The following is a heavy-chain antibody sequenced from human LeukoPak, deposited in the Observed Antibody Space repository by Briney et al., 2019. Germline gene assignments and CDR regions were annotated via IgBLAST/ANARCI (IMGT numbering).Heavy chain of an antibody. V-gene: IGHV4-34*01. CDR2: INHSGST. Sequence: ASETLSLTCAVYGGSFSGYYWSWIRQPPGKGLEWIGEINHSGSTNYNPSLKSRVTISVDTSKNQFSLKLSSVTAADTAVYYCARHGDDYYYDSSGYYYPGVPSGSPPYYFDYWGQGTLVTVSS. CDR3: ARHGDDYYYDSSGYYYPGVPSGSPPYYFDY. J-gene: IGHJ4*02. D-gene: IGHD3-22*01. CDR1: GGSFSGYY.